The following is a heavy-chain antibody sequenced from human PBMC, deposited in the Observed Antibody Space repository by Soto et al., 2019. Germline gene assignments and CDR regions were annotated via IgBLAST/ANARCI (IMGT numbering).Heavy chain of an antibody. CDR1: GGSISSGGYY. J-gene: IGHJ4*02. Sequence: PSEALSLTCTVSGGSISSGGYYWSWIRQHPGKGLEWIGYIYYSGSTYYNPSLKSRVTISVDTSKNQFSLKLSSVTAADTAVYYCAREEMVRGVYVDFRGQGTLVTVSS. D-gene: IGHD3-10*01. CDR3: AREEMVRGVYVDF. CDR2: IYYSGST. V-gene: IGHV4-31*03.